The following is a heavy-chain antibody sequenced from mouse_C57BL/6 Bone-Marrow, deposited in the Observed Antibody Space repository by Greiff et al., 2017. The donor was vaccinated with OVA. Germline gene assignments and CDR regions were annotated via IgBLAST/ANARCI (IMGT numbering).Heavy chain of an antibody. CDR3: ARRTGDWYFDV. D-gene: IGHD4-1*01. Sequence: EVQLQQSGPELVKPGASVKISCKASGYTLTDYYMNWVKQSHGKSLEWIGDINPNNGGTSYNQKFKGKATLTVDKSSSTAYMELRSLTSEDSAVYYCARRTGDWYFDVWGTGTTVTVSS. CDR2: INPNNGGT. CDR1: GYTLTDYY. V-gene: IGHV1-26*01. J-gene: IGHJ1*03.